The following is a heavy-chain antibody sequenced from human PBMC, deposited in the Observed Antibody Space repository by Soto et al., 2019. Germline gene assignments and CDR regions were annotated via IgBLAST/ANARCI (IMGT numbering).Heavy chain of an antibody. CDR2: VSKSDYT. CDR3: AREDSIIIPAVSDF. V-gene: IGHV3-21*01. Sequence: PGGSLRLCCAVSGFYFNNYGINWVRQPPGKGLEWVSSVSKSDYTYYSDSVRGRFTISRDNAKNSVSLQMNSLRAEDTAVYYCAREDSIIIPAVSDFWGQGTLVTVSS. J-gene: IGHJ4*02. D-gene: IGHD2-2*01. CDR1: GFYFNNYG.